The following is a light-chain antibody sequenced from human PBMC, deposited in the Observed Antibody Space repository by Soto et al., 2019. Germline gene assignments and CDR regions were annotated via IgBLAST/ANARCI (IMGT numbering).Light chain of an antibody. CDR2: EVT. CDR3: SAYAGNTSPVI. Sequence: QSALTQPPSASGSPGQSVTISCTGTSSDVGGHNFVSWYQQHPGKAPKFLIYEVTKRPSGVPDRFSGSKSGITASLTVSGLQADDEAYYYCSAYAGNTSPVIFSGGTKLTVL. J-gene: IGLJ2*01. V-gene: IGLV2-8*01. CDR1: SSDVGGHNF.